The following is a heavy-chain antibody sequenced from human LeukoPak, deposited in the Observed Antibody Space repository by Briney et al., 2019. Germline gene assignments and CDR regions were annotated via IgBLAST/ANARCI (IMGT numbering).Heavy chain of an antibody. D-gene: IGHD4-17*01. J-gene: IGHJ4*02. Sequence: ASVKVSCKASNHTLPNYGVSWVRQAPGKGLEWMGGFDPEDGETIYAQKFQGRVTMTEDTSTDTAYMELSSLRSEDTAVYYCATGYGDIRFDYWGQGTLVTVSS. V-gene: IGHV1-24*01. CDR2: FDPEDGET. CDR1: NHTLPNYG. CDR3: ATGYGDIRFDY.